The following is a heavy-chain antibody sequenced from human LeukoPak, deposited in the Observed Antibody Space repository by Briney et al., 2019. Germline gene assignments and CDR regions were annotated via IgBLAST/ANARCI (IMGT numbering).Heavy chain of an antibody. CDR1: GLTFTNAW. D-gene: IGHD1-26*01. Sequence: GGSLRLSCATSGLTFTNAWMSWFRQAPGKGLEWVGRIKSKTDGGTSDYTAPVQGRFTISRDDSKNTLYLQMNSLKIEDTAVYYCATDPGEWEPIWGQGTMVTVSS. V-gene: IGHV3-15*01. J-gene: IGHJ3*02. CDR2: IKSKTDGGTS. CDR3: ATDPGEWEPI.